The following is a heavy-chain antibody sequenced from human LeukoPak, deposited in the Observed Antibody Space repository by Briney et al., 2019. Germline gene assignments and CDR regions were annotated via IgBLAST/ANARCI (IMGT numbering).Heavy chain of an antibody. CDR2: INPNSGGT. CDR3: ARTLRPYWYSGSHDAFDI. Sequence: ASVKVSCKASGYTFTGYYMHWVRQAPGQGLEWMGWINPNSGGTNYEQKFQGRVTMTTDTSTSTAYMELRSLRSDDTAVYYCARTLRPYWYSGSHDAFDIWGQGTMVTVSS. J-gene: IGHJ3*02. D-gene: IGHD1-26*01. V-gene: IGHV1-2*02. CDR1: GYTFTGYY.